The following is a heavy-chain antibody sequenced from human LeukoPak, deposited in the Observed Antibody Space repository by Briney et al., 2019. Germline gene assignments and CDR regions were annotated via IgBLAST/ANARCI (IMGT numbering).Heavy chain of an antibody. J-gene: IGHJ3*02. CDR1: GFTVSSNY. CDR2: IYSGGST. CDR3: ARETTCDDSSAAFDI. D-gene: IGHD3-22*01. V-gene: IGHV3-66*01. Sequence: PGGSLRLSCAASGFTVSSNYMSWVRQAPGKGLEWVSVIYSGGSTYYADSVKGRFTISRDNSKNTLYLQMNSLRAEDTAVYYCARETTCDDSSAAFDIWGQGTMVTVSS.